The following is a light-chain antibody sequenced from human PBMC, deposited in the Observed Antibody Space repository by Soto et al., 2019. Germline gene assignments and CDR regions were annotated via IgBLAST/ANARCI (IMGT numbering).Light chain of an antibody. CDR2: GAS. Sequence: EIVVTQSPVTLSVSPGKTATLSCRASQNVFNNLAWYQVKPGQAPRLLIYGASTRATGIPVRFSGSGSGTDCTLTIHSLQSEDVAVYYCQQYNQWLTFGGGTKVEIK. J-gene: IGKJ4*01. CDR3: QQYNQWLT. V-gene: IGKV3-15*01. CDR1: QNVFNN.